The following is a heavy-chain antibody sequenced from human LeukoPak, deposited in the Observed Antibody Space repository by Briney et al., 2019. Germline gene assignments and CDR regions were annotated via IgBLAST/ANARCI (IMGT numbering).Heavy chain of an antibody. CDR3: ARQNVVGATDY. J-gene: IGHJ4*02. V-gene: IGHV3-21*01. CDR2: ISSSSSYI. D-gene: IGHD1-26*01. CDR1: GFTFGSYS. Sequence: PGGSLRLSCAASGFTFGSYSMNWVRQAPGKGLEWVSSISSSSSYIYYADSVKGRFTISRDNAKNSLYLQMNSLRAEDTAVYYCARQNVVGATDYWGQGTLVTVSS.